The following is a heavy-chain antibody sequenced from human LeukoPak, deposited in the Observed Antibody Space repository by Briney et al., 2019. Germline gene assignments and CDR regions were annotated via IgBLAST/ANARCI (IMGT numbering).Heavy chain of an antibody. V-gene: IGHV3-15*01. D-gene: IGHD3-22*01. CDR3: TGSYSYDSSGSYPDY. CDR2: IKSKTDGGTT. CDR1: GFTFSNAW. J-gene: IGHJ4*02. Sequence: GGSLRLSCGASGFTFSNAWRSWVRQAPGRGLGWGGLIKSKTDGGTTDYAAPGKGIFTISRDDSKNTLYLQMNSLKTADTAVYYCTGSYSYDSSGSYPDYWGQGTLVTVSS.